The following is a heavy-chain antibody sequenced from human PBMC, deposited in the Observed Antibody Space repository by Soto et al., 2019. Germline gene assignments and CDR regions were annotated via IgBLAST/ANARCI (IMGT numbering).Heavy chain of an antibody. D-gene: IGHD3-16*02. J-gene: IGHJ4*02. CDR3: ARDPVRTRQDYEDIWGSYRSPHFDY. V-gene: IGHV3-21*01. CDR2: ISSSSSYI. Sequence: GGSLRLSCAASGFTFSSYSMNWVRQAPGKGLEWVSSISSSSSYIYYADSVKGRFTISRDNAKNSLYLQMNSLRAEDTAVYYCARDPVRTRQDYEDIWGSYRSPHFDYWGQXTLVTVSS. CDR1: GFTFSSYS.